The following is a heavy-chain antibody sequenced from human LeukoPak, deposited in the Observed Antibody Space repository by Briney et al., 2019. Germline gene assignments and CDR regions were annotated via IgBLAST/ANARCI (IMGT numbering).Heavy chain of an antibody. V-gene: IGHV1-8*01. CDR2: MNPNSGNT. CDR3: ASYQGQPRRPGTDY. J-gene: IGHJ4*02. Sequence: GPVKVSCKASGYTFTSYDINWVRQATGQGLEWMGWMNPNSGNTGYAQKFQGRVTMTRNTSISTAYMELSSLRSEDTAVYYCASYQGQPRRPGTDYWGQGTLVTVSS. CDR1: GYTFTSYD. D-gene: IGHD1-1*01.